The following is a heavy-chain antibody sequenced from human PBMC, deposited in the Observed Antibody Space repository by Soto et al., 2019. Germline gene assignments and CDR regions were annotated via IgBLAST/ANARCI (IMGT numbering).Heavy chain of an antibody. J-gene: IGHJ4*02. Sequence: SETLSLTCSASGGSISSGYWTWIRHPPGKGLEWIGYIYLGGSINYNPSLKSRVTISVDTSKNQFSLKLSSVTAADTAVYYCASDLRYCTNGVCHYYFDYWGQGTLVTVSS. CDR1: GGSISSGY. V-gene: IGHV4-59*01. CDR2: IYLGGSI. D-gene: IGHD2-8*01. CDR3: ASDLRYCTNGVCHYYFDY.